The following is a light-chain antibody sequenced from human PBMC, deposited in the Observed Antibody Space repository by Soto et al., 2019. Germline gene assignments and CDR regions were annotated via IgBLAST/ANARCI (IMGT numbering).Light chain of an antibody. CDR3: QSYDRSLTGFYV. CDR1: SSNIGAAYD. J-gene: IGLJ1*01. Sequence: QSVLTQPPSVSGAPGQRVTISCTGTSSNIGAAYDVHWYQQVPGTAPKLLIYGNSNRPSGVPDRFSGSRSGTSASLAITGLQAEDEAYYYCQSYDRSLTGFYVFGTGTQLTVL. CDR2: GNS. V-gene: IGLV1-40*01.